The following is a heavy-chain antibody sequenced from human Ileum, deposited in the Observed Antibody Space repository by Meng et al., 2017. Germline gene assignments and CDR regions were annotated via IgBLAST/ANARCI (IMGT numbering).Heavy chain of an antibody. CDR1: GFTLSYYG. CDR3: ARDWGSSGWYNWFDP. V-gene: IGHV3-30*03. Sequence: GESLKISCAASGFTLSYYGIHWVRQAPGKGLEWVAMMAYDGRSTHYIDSVQGRFTISRDNSRNTLFLQMNSLRVEDTAVYYCARDWGSSGWYNWFDPWGPGTRVTVSS. J-gene: IGHJ5*02. CDR2: MAYDGRST. D-gene: IGHD6-19*01.